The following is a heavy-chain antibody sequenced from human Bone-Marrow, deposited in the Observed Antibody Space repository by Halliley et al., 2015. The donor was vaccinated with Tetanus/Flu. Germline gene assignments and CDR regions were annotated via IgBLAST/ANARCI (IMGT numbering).Heavy chain of an antibody. Sequence: SFDGTKTHYLDAVKGRFTNSRDNSKNTVSLQMNSLGVEDTAVYYCAKGRLRDDFWGGYDSYGLNVWGQGTTVIVSS. D-gene: IGHD3-3*01. J-gene: IGHJ6*02. V-gene: IGHV3-30*18. CDR2: SFDGTKT. CDR3: AKGRLRDDFWGGYDSYGLNV.